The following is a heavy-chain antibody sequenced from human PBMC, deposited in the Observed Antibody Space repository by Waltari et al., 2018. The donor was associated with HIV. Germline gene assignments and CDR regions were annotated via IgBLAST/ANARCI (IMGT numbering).Heavy chain of an antibody. CDR1: GGSITSHY. V-gene: IGHV4-59*08. J-gene: IGHJ4*02. D-gene: IGHD3-22*01. Sequence: QVQLQESGPGLVKPSETLSLTCTVSGGSITSHYWSWVRQPPGKGLEWMGYIYYSGSTNYSPAIKGRVTISVNTSKNQFSLKLTSVTAADTAVYYCARFASEIFDSSGYSFDYWGQGALVTVPS. CDR2: IYYSGST. CDR3: ARFASEIFDSSGYSFDY.